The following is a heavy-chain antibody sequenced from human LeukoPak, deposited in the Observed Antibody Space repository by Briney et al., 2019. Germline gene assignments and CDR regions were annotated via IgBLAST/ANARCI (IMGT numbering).Heavy chain of an antibody. CDR2: IYYSGST. Sequence: SETLSLTCTVSGGSISSTGYYWGWIRQPPGKGLEWIGYIYYSGSTNYNPSLKSRVTISVDTSKNQFSLKLSSVTAADTAVYYCARDRVGATTYEYYFHYWGQGTLVTVSS. J-gene: IGHJ4*02. D-gene: IGHD1-26*01. V-gene: IGHV4-61*08. CDR3: ARDRVGATTYEYYFHY. CDR1: GGSISSTGYY.